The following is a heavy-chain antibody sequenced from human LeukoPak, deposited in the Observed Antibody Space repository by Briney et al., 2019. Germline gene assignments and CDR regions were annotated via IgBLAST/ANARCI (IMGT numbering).Heavy chain of an antibody. V-gene: IGHV3-11*01. J-gene: IGHJ4*02. CDR1: GFTFSDYY. D-gene: IGHD3-16*02. CDR3: ARDREFGGVIATGGDY. CDR2: ISSSGSTI. Sequence: PGRSLRLSCAASGFTFSDYYMSWIRQAPGKGLEWVSYISSSGSTIYYADSVKGRFTISRDNAKNSLYLQMNSLRAEDTAVYYCARDREFGGVIATGGDYWGQGTLVTVSS.